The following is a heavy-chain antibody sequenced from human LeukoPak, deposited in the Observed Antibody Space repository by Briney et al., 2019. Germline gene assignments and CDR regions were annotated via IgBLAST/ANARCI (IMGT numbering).Heavy chain of an antibody. D-gene: IGHD2-15*01. Sequence: ASVKVSCKASGYTFTGYYMHWVRQAPGQGLELMGWINPNSGGTNYAQKFQVRVTMTRDTSISTAYMELSRLRSDDTAVYYCASHPRGVAENWFDPWGQGTLVTISS. V-gene: IGHV1-2*02. CDR3: ASHPRGVAENWFDP. J-gene: IGHJ5*02. CDR1: GYTFTGYY. CDR2: INPNSGGT.